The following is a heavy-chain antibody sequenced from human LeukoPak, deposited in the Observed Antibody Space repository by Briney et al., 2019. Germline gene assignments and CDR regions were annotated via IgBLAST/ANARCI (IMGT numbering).Heavy chain of an antibody. CDR1: GGSFSGYY. Sequence: SETLSLTCAVYGGSFSGYYWSWIRQPPGKGLEWIGEIKHSGSTNYNPSLKSRVTISVDTSKNQFSLKLSSVTAADTAVYYCARDRIAAAGMDYWGQGTLVTVSS. V-gene: IGHV4-34*01. D-gene: IGHD6-13*01. CDR3: ARDRIAAAGMDY. J-gene: IGHJ4*02. CDR2: IKHSGST.